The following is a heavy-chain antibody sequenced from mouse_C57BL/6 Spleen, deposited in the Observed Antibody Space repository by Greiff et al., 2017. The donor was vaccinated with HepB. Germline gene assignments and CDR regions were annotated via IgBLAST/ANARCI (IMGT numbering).Heavy chain of an antibody. Sequence: EVKLQESGPGLAKPSQTLSLTCSVTGYSITSDYWNWLRKFPGNKLEYMGYISYSGSTYYNPSLKSRISITRDTSKNQYYLPLNSVTTEYTATYYCASRSRRVASGNAMDYWGQGTSVTVSS. CDR3: ASRSRRVASGNAMDY. D-gene: IGHD1-1*02. V-gene: IGHV3-8*01. J-gene: IGHJ4*01. CDR2: ISYSGST. CDR1: GYSITSDY.